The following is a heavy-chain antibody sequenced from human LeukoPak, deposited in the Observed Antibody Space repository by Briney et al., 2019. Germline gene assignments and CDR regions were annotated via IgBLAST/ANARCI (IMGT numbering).Heavy chain of an antibody. CDR2: IYYSGST. Sequence: PAETLSLTCTVSGGSISSYYWSWIRQPPGKGLEWVGYIYYSGSTNYNPSLKSRVTISLATSKNQFPLKLSSVTAADTAVYYCARHRGGEHYFDYWGQGTLVTVSS. CDR3: ARHRGGEHYFDY. CDR1: GGSISSYY. D-gene: IGHD4-23*01. V-gene: IGHV4-59*08. J-gene: IGHJ4*02.